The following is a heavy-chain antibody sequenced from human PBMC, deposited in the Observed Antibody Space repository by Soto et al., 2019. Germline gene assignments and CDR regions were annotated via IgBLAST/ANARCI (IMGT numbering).Heavy chain of an antibody. CDR1: GFTFSSYA. J-gene: IGHJ6*02. D-gene: IGHD6-13*01. CDR3: AKASIAAAGYPDYYYGMDV. CDR2: ISGSGGST. Sequence: RLSCAASGFTFSSYAMSCVRQAPGKVLEWVSAISGSGGSTYYADSVKGRFTISRDNSKNTLYLQMNSLRAEDTAVYYCAKASIAAAGYPDYYYGMDVWGQGTTVTVSS. V-gene: IGHV3-23*01.